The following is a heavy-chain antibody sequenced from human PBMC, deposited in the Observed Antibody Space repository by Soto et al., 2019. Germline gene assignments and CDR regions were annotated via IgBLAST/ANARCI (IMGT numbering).Heavy chain of an antibody. Sequence: VQLVESGGGVVQPGRSLRLSCAASGFTFSDYAMHWVRQAPGKGLEWVAVVSHDGRNTHYADSVKGRFTISSYSSKNTVSLEMTSLSAEDTAVYYCARGGRQWLVTSDFNYWGQGALVTVSS. CDR1: GFTFSDYA. V-gene: IGHV3-30*03. CDR2: VSHDGRNT. CDR3: ARGGRQWLVTSDFNY. D-gene: IGHD6-19*01. J-gene: IGHJ4*02.